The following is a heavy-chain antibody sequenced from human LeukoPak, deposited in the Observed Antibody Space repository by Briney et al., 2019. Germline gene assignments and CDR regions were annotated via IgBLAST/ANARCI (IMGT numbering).Heavy chain of an antibody. J-gene: IGHJ4*02. V-gene: IGHV4-39*01. Sequence: PSGTLSLTCTVSGASTSKITYYWGWIRQPPGKGLEWIGSMYSSGKTYYKPSLKSRVTISVDTSKNQFSLNLTSVTAADTAVYFCALSYYDNSVYQPFDSWGQGTLVTVSS. CDR3: ALSYYDNSVYQPFDS. D-gene: IGHD3-22*01. CDR2: MYSSGKT. CDR1: GASTSKITYY.